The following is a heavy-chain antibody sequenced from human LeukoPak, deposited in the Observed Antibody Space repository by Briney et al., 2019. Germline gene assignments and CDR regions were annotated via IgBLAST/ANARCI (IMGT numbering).Heavy chain of an antibody. J-gene: IGHJ4*02. V-gene: IGHV1-2*02. Sequence: ASVKVSCKASGYTFTGYYIHWVRQAPGQGLERMGWINPNSGGTNYAQKFQGRVTMTRDTSISTAYMELSRLRSDDAAVYYCARESEGGSGYDFDYWGQGTLVTVSS. CDR2: INPNSGGT. CDR1: GYTFTGYY. CDR3: ARESEGGSGYDFDY. D-gene: IGHD5-12*01.